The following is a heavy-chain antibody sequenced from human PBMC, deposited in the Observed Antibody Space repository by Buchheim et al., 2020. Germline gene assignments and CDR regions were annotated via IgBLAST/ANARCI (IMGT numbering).Heavy chain of an antibody. CDR3: ATEPYYFDY. D-gene: IGHD1-14*01. Sequence: EVQLVQSGGGLVQPGGSLRLSCAASGFTFSTYVMNWVRQAPGKGLEWVSYISHNSRTIYYADSVKGRFTISSDNAKDSLFLQMNSLRAEDTAVDYCATEPYYFDYWGQGTL. CDR2: ISHNSRTI. V-gene: IGHV3-48*01. CDR1: GFTFSTYV. J-gene: IGHJ4*02.